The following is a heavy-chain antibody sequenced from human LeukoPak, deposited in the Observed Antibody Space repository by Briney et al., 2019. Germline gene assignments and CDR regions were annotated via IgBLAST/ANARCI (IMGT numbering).Heavy chain of an antibody. V-gene: IGHV3-66*01. CDR2: IYSGGST. J-gene: IGHJ4*02. Sequence: PAGSLTLSCAASGFTVSSNYMSWVRQAPGKGLEWVSVIYSGGSTYYADSVKGRFTISRDNSKNTLYLQMNSLRAEDTAVYYCARGSSSPVDYWGQGTLVTVSS. D-gene: IGHD6-13*01. CDR1: GFTVSSNY. CDR3: ARGSSSPVDY.